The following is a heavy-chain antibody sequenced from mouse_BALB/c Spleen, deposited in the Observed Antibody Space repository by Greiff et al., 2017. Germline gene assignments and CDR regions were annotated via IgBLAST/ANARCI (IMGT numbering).Heavy chain of an antibody. CDR1: GFTFSSYA. J-gene: IGHJ2*01. CDR2: ISSGGST. CDR3: ARGRGYYFDY. Sequence: EVQGVESGGGLVKPGGSLKLSCAASGFTFSSYAMSWVRQTPEKRLEWVASISSGGSTYYPDSVKGRFTISRDNARNILYLQMSSLRSEDTAMYYCARGRGYYFDYWGQGTTLTVSA. V-gene: IGHV5-6-5*01.